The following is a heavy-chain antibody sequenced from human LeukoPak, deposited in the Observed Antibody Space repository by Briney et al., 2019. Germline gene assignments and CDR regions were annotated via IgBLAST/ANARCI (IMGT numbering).Heavy chain of an antibody. D-gene: IGHD1-26*01. CDR3: ARVSSSLGSGSYYVDY. Sequence: GGSLRLSCAASGFTFSDYYMSWIRQAPGKGLEWVSYISSSGSTIYYADSVKGRFTISRDNAKNSLYLQMNSLRAEDTAVYYCARVSSSLGSGSYYVDYWGQGTLVTVSS. J-gene: IGHJ4*02. V-gene: IGHV3-11*04. CDR2: ISSSGSTI. CDR1: GFTFSDYY.